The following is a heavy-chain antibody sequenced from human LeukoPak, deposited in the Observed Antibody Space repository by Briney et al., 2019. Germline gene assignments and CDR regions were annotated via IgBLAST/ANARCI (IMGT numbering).Heavy chain of an antibody. Sequence: GGSLRLSCAASGFTFDDYAMHWVRQAPGKGLEWVSGISWNSGSIGYADSVKGRFTISRDNAKNSLYLQMNSLRAEDTALYYCAKSLMGVVVVLDVWGQGTTVTVSS. CDR1: GFTFDDYA. CDR3: AKSLMGVVVVLDV. D-gene: IGHD2-15*01. CDR2: ISWNSGSI. J-gene: IGHJ6*02. V-gene: IGHV3-9*01.